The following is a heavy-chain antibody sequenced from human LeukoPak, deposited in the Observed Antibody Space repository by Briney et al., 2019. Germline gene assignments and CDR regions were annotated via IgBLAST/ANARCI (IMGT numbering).Heavy chain of an antibody. J-gene: IGHJ6*03. CDR2: IKQNGSEK. V-gene: IGHV3-7*01. CDR3: ARAQSGSYYWYYYYHMDV. Sequence: PGGSLRLSCAASGFTFSSYWMSWVRQAPGKGLEWVANIKQNGSEKYYVDSVKGRFTISRDNAKNPLYLQMNSLRAEDTAVYYCARAQSGSYYWYYYYHMDVWGKGTTVTVSS. CDR1: GFTFSSYW. D-gene: IGHD1-26*01.